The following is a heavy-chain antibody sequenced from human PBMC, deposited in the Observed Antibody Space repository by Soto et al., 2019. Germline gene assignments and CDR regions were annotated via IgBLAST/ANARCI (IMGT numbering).Heavy chain of an antibody. Sequence: QVQLVQSGAEVKKPGSSVKVSCKTSGVSFNNNGIGWVRQAPGHGLEWMGGVSPPFRTSNYARKFQGRISIPAAASTGTVNMALSRLTSEDTAQYYCARVLYYGSGSYSPYGMDVWGQGTTVTVSS. CDR2: VSPPFRTS. CDR1: GVSFNNNG. V-gene: IGHV1-69*01. CDR3: ARVLYYGSGSYSPYGMDV. D-gene: IGHD3-10*01. J-gene: IGHJ6*02.